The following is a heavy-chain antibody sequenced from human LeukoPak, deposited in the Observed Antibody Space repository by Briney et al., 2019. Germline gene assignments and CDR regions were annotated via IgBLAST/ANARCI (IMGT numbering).Heavy chain of an antibody. J-gene: IGHJ5*02. CDR2: IDPNSGGT. CDR3: TRSRLSAISNWFDP. CDR1: GYTFTGYY. Sequence: ASVKVSCKASGYTFTGYYMHWVRQAPGQGLEWMGWIDPNSGGTNYAQKFQGRVTITRDTSISTAYMELSRLRSDDTAVYYCTRSRLSAISNWFDPWGQGTLVTVSS. V-gene: IGHV1-2*02. D-gene: IGHD2-21*02.